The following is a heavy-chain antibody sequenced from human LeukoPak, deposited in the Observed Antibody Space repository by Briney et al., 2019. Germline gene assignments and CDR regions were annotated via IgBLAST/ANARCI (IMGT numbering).Heavy chain of an antibody. J-gene: IGHJ6*03. CDR3: GRNHAYYDNLTACYYYYMDV. D-gene: IGHD3-9*01. CDR2: IYYSGST. CDR1: GGSISSSSYY. Sequence: SETLSLTCTVSGGSISSSSYYWGWIRQPPGKGLEWIGSIYYSGSTYYHPSLKSRVTISVDTSKNQFYLKLSSVTAADTAVYCCGRNHAYYDNLTACYYYYMDVWGKGTTVTVSS. V-gene: IGHV4-39*01.